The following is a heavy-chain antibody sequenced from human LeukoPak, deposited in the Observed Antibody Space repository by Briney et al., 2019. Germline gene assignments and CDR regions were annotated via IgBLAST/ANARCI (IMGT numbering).Heavy chain of an antibody. CDR2: TYTSGST. D-gene: IGHD3-22*01. V-gene: IGHV4-4*07. CDR3: AREGHDSSGSFDY. J-gene: IGHJ4*02. CDR1: GDSVSSYY. Sequence: KTSETLSLTCTVSGDSVSSYYWGWIRQPAGKGLEWIGRTYTSGSTNYNPSLKSRLTMSVDTSKNQFSLKLSSVTAADTAVYYCAREGHDSSGSFDYWGQGTLVTVSS.